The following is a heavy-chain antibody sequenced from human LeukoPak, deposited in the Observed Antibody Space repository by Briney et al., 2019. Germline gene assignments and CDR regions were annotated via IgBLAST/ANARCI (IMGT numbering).Heavy chain of an antibody. CDR1: GGSSSSTSYY. D-gene: IGHD3-22*01. CDR3: ARVDYYDSSGSIDY. Sequence: SETLSLTCSVSGGSSSSTSYYWGWIRQPPGKGLEWIGSTYYSGSTHYNPSLKSRVTISVDTSKNQFSLKLSSVTAADTAVYYCARVDYYDSSGSIDYWGQGTLVTVSS. J-gene: IGHJ4*02. V-gene: IGHV4-39*07. CDR2: TYYSGST.